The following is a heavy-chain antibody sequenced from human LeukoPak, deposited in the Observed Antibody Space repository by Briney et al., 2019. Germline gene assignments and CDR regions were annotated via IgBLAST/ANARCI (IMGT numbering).Heavy chain of an antibody. V-gene: IGHV4-39*01. D-gene: IGHD2-2*01. CDR2: MSYSGAT. CDR3: ARHCRAVFVVPVARGDYFDY. Sequence: SETLSLTCTVSGGSISSSIYHWGWIRQSPGEGLQWITSMSYSGATYYNPSLQSRVTISVDTSRNQFSLKLYSVTAADTAVYYCARHCRAVFVVPVARGDYFDYLGQGTLVTVSS. J-gene: IGHJ4*02. CDR1: GGSISSSIYH.